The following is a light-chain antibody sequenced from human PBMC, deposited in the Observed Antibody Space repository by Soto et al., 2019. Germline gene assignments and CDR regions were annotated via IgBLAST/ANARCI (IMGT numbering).Light chain of an antibody. CDR3: MQALQTPWT. Sequence: DIVMTQSPLSLPVTPGEPASISCRSSQSLLHSNGYNYLDWYLQKPGQSPQLLIYLGSNRASGVPDRFSRCGSGTDFTLKISRVEAEDVGVYYCMQALQTPWTFGQGTKVEIK. J-gene: IGKJ1*01. V-gene: IGKV2-28*01. CDR1: QSLLHSNGYNY. CDR2: LGS.